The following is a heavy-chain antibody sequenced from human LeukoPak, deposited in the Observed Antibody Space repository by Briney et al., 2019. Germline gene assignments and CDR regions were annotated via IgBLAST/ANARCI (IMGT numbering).Heavy chain of an antibody. J-gene: IGHJ3*02. V-gene: IGHV4-34*01. CDR1: GGSFSGYY. D-gene: IGHD3-10*01. Sequence: SETLSLTCAVYGGSFSGYYWSWIRQPPGKGLEWIGEINHSGSTNYNPSLKSRVTISVDTSKNQFSLKLSSVTAADTAVYYCARVLLWDAFDIWGQGTMVTVSS. CDR2: INHSGST. CDR3: ARVLLWDAFDI.